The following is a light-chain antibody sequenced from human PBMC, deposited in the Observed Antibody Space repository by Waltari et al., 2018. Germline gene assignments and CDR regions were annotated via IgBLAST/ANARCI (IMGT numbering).Light chain of an antibody. CDR3: QAWDTTTYVV. Sequence: SYELTQPPSVSVSPGQTASIPCPGGKLGDKYTSWYQQKPGQSPVLVLYQDSKRPSRIPGLFSGSKSGDTATLTISGTQAMDEADYYCQAWDTTTYVVFGGGTKLTVL. J-gene: IGLJ2*01. CDR1: KLGDKY. CDR2: QDS. V-gene: IGLV3-1*01.